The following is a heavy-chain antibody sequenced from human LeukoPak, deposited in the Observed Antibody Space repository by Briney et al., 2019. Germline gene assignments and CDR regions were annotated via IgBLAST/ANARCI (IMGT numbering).Heavy chain of an antibody. V-gene: IGHV3-74*01. CDR2: IKSDGSKT. J-gene: IGHJ6*02. CDR3: ASDRVFYGLDV. Sequence: GGPLRLSCAASGFKFSSYWMLWLRQAPGKGLMWVSRIKSDGSKTSYADSVKGRFTISRDNARNRLYLQMNSLRPEDTAIYYCASDRVFYGLDVWGQGTTVTVSS. CDR1: GFKFSSYW.